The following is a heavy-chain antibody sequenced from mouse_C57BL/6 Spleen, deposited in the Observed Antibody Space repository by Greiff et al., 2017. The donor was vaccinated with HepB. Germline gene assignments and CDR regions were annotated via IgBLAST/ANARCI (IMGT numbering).Heavy chain of an antibody. CDR3: ARGSSFWAMDY. CDR2: INPYNGGT. V-gene: IGHV1-19*01. J-gene: IGHJ4*01. CDR1: GYTFTDYY. Sequence: VQLQQSGPVLVKPGASVKMSCKASGYTFTDYYMNWVKQSHGKSLEWIGVINPYNGGTSYNQKFKGKATLTVDKSSSTAYMELNSLTSEDSAVYYCARGSSFWAMDYWGQGTSVTVSS. D-gene: IGHD1-1*01.